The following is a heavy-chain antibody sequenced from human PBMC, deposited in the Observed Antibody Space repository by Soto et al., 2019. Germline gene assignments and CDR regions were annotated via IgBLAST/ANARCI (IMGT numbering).Heavy chain of an antibody. J-gene: IGHJ5*02. D-gene: IGHD1-26*01. Sequence: QGQLLESGGGVVQPGRSLRLSCAASGLSFSSSAMHWVRQAPGKGLEWVAMISHDGSHEYYGDSVKGRFSVSRDNAHNILHLHMNSLRVADTAVYFCARNSDHRFVRGWRDPWGQGTLVTVSS. CDR1: GLSFSSSA. CDR2: ISHDGSHE. CDR3: ARNSDHRFVRGWRDP. V-gene: IGHV3-30-3*01.